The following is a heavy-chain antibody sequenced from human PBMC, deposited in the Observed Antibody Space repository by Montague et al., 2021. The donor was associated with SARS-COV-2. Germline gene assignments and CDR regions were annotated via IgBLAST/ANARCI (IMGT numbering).Heavy chain of an antibody. Sequence: CAISGDSVSSNSAAWDWIRQSPSRGLEWLGRTYYRSQWYNDYAVSVKSRITINPVTSKNQFSLQLNSVTPEDTAVYYCARGGSWLYYFDYWGQGTLVTVSS. D-gene: IGHD6-13*01. CDR2: TYYRSQWYN. CDR3: ARGGSWLYYFDY. V-gene: IGHV6-1*01. CDR1: GDSVSSNSAA. J-gene: IGHJ4*02.